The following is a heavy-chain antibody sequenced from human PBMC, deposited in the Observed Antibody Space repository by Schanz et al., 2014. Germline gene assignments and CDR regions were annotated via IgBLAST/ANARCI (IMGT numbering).Heavy chain of an antibody. D-gene: IGHD3-10*01. CDR1: GFTFSSYG. CDR3: ARIGGSVFDY. Sequence: EVKMVESGGGVVQPGRSLRLSCAASGFTFSSYGMHWVRQAPGKGLEWVSYISGSSRTIYYADSVKGRFTISRDNSKNSLYLQMNSLRAEDTAVYYCARIGGSVFDYWAQGTLVTVSS. CDR2: ISGSSRTI. V-gene: IGHV3-48*04. J-gene: IGHJ4*02.